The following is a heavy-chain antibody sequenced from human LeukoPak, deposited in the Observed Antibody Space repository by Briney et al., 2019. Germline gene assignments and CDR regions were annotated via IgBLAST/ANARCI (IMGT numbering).Heavy chain of an antibody. V-gene: IGHV1-2*02. CDR2: INPNSGGT. J-gene: IGHJ4*02. Sequence: GASVKVSCKASGYTFTGYYMHWVRQAPGQGLEWMGWINPNSGGTNYAQKFQGRVTMTRDTSISTAYMELSSLRSEDTAVYYCARGGSRVVAAYFDYWGQGTLVTVSS. D-gene: IGHD2-15*01. CDR3: ARGGSRVVAAYFDY. CDR1: GYTFTGYY.